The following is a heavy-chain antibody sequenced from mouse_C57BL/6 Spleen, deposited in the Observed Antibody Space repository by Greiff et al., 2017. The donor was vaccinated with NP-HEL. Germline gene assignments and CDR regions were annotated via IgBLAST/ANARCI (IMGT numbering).Heavy chain of an antibody. J-gene: IGHJ3*01. CDR2: ISSGSSTI. CDR3: ARPETGTTWFAY. V-gene: IGHV5-17*01. CDR1: GFTFSDYG. Sequence: EVKLVESGGGLVKPGGSLKLSCAASGFTFSDYGMHWVRQAPEKGLEWVAYISSGSSTIYYADTVKGRFTISRDNAKNTRFLQMTSLRSEDTAMYYCARPETGTTWFAYRGQGTLVTVSA. D-gene: IGHD4-1*01.